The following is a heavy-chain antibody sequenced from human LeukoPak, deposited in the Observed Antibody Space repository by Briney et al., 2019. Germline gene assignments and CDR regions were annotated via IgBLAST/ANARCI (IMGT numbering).Heavy chain of an antibody. CDR3: AKEGSYSSSWSTNRYYYYGMDV. J-gene: IGHJ6*02. CDR1: GFTFSSYG. V-gene: IGHV3-30*18. Sequence: GGSLRLSCAASGFTFSSYGMHWVRQAPGKGLEWVAVISYDGSNKYYADSVKGRFTISRDNSKNTLYLQMNSLRAEDTAVYYCAKEGSYSSSWSTNRYYYYGMDVWGQGTTVTVSS. D-gene: IGHD6-13*01. CDR2: ISYDGSNK.